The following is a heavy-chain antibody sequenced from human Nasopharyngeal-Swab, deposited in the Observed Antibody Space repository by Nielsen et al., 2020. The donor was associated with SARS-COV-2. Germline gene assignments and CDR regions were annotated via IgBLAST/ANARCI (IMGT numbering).Heavy chain of an antibody. CDR3: AYYCSSTSCYPL. CDR1: GYTFTGYY. CDR2: INPNSGGT. V-gene: IGHV1-2*04. J-gene: IGHJ4*02. Sequence: ASVKVSCKASGYTFTGYYMHWVRQAPGQGLEWMGWINPNSGGTNYAQKFQGWVTMTRDTSISTAYMELSRLRSDDTAVYYCAYYCSSTSCYPLWGQGTLVTVSS. D-gene: IGHD2-2*01.